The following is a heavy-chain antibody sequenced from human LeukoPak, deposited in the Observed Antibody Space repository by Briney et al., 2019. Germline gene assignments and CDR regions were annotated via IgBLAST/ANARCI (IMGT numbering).Heavy chain of an antibody. V-gene: IGHV3-48*03. J-gene: IGHJ4*02. CDR3: ARDRWAGAAKDSYFDD. D-gene: IGHD2-15*01. CDR1: GFTFSSYE. CDR2: ISNGGATI. Sequence: PGGSLRLSCAASGFTFSSYEMNWVRQAPGQGLEWVSYISNGGATIYYADSVKGRFTISRDNARNSLYLQMNSLRAEDTAVYYCARDRWAGAAKDSYFDDWGQGTLVTVSS.